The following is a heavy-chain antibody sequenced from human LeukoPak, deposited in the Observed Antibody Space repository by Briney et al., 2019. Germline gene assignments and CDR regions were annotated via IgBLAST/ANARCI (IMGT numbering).Heavy chain of an antibody. CDR1: GYTFTSYG. V-gene: IGHV1-18*01. D-gene: IGHD3-22*01. Sequence: ASVKVSCKASGYTFTSYGISWVRQAPGQGLEWMGWISAYNGNTNYAQKLQGRVAMTTDTSTSTAYMELRSLRSDDTAVYYCARGGRPYYYDSSGYQKVEYFQHWGQGTLVTVSS. CDR3: ARGGRPYYYDSSGYQKVEYFQH. J-gene: IGHJ1*01. CDR2: ISAYNGNT.